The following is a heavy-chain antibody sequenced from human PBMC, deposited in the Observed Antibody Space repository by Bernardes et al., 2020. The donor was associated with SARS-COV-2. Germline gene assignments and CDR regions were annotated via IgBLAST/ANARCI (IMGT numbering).Heavy chain of an antibody. CDR1: GYSISSGYY. Sequence: SETLSLTCAVSGYSISSGYYWGWIRQPPGKGLEWIGSIYHSGSTYYNPSLKSRVTISVDTSKNQFSLKLSSVTAADTAVYYCARELELRSHSAIFDYWGQGTLVTVSS. CDR3: ARELELRSHSAIFDY. J-gene: IGHJ4*02. V-gene: IGHV4-38-2*02. D-gene: IGHD1-7*01. CDR2: IYHSGST.